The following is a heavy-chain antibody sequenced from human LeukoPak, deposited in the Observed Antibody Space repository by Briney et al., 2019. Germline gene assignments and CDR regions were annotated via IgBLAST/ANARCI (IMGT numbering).Heavy chain of an antibody. CDR3: ARHVKYNWNDRGIDY. CDR2: IYTSRST. Sequence: SETLSLTCTVSGGSISSYYWSWIRQPPGKGLEWIGYIYTSRSTNYNPSLKSRVTISVDTSKNQFSLKLSSVTAADTAVYYCARHVKYNWNDRGIDYWGQGTLVTVSS. CDR1: GGSISSYY. J-gene: IGHJ4*02. V-gene: IGHV4-4*09. D-gene: IGHD1-20*01.